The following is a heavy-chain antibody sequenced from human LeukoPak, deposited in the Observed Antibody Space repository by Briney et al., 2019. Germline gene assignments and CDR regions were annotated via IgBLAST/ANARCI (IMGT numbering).Heavy chain of an antibody. CDR3: ARGGGLDV. CDR1: GFTFSNYG. Sequence: GGSLRLSCAASGFTFSNYGMHWARQAPGKGLEWVASINHNGNVNYYADSVKGRFTISRDNAKNSLYLQMSNLRAEDTAVYFCARGGGLDVWGQGATVTVSS. D-gene: IGHD3-16*01. V-gene: IGHV3-7*03. CDR2: INHNGNVN. J-gene: IGHJ6*02.